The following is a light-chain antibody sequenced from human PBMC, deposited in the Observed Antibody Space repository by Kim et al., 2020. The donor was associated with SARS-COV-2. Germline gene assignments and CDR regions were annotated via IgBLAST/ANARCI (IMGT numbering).Light chain of an antibody. CDR3: QQSYSTPPWT. CDR1: QSISSY. Sequence: SVGDRVIIACRASQSISSYLNWYQQKPGRAPELLMYAASSLQSGVPSRFSGSGSGTDFTLTISSLQPEDVATYYCQQSYSTPPWTFGQGTKVDIK. J-gene: IGKJ1*01. CDR2: AAS. V-gene: IGKV1-39*01.